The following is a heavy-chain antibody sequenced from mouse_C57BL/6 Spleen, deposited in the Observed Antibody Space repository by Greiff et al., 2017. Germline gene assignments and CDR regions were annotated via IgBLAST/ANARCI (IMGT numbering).Heavy chain of an antibody. V-gene: IGHV5-6*01. D-gene: IGHD1-1*01. J-gene: IGHJ2*01. CDR1: GFTFSSYG. CDR3: ARQGTTVGDFDY. CDR2: ISSGGSYT. Sequence: EVMLVESGGDLVKPGGSLKLSCAASGFTFSSYGMSWVRQTPDKRLEWVATISSGGSYTYYPDSVKGRLTISRDNAKNTLYLQMSSLKSEDTAMYYCARQGTTVGDFDYWGQGTTLTVSS.